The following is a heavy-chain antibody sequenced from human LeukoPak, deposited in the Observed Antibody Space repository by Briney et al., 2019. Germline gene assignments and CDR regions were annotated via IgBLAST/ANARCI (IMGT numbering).Heavy chain of an antibody. J-gene: IGHJ4*02. Sequence: GGSLRLSCAASGFTFTSYWMHWVRQDPEKGLVWVSRINGDGTGLAYADSVKDRFTISRDNAKNMLYLQMSSLRVDDTALYYCVRGAPFDYWGQGTLVTVSS. CDR2: INGDGTGL. D-gene: IGHD1-26*01. V-gene: IGHV3-74*01. CDR1: GFTFTSYW. CDR3: VRGAPFDY.